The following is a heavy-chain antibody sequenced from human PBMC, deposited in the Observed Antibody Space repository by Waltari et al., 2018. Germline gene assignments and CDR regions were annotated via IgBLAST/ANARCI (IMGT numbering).Heavy chain of an antibody. D-gene: IGHD6-13*01. CDR3: ARVATKTYSSPVPGRPYYYGMDV. CDR2: SNSDGSST. J-gene: IGHJ6*02. CDR1: GFTFSRYW. V-gene: IGHV3-74*01. Sequence: EEQLVESGGGLVQPGESLRLSCAASGFTFSRYWMDWVRQAPGKGLVWVSRSNSDGSSTIYAESVKGRFTISRDNAKNTLYVQMNRLRAEDTAVYYCARVATKTYSSPVPGRPYYYGMDVWGQGTTVTVSS.